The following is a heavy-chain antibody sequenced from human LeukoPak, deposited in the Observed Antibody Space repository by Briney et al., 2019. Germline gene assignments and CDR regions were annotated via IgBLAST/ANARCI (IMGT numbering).Heavy chain of an antibody. Sequence: SQTLSLTCTVSGGSISSDNYYWTWIRQPAGKGLEWIGRIYTSGTTNYNPSLKSRVTISKDTSKNQFSLKLSSVTAADTAVYYCARGIRYSWFDPWGQGTQVTVSS. CDR2: IYTSGTT. CDR1: GGSISSDNYY. J-gene: IGHJ5*02. V-gene: IGHV4-61*02. CDR3: ARGIRYSWFDP. D-gene: IGHD4-17*01.